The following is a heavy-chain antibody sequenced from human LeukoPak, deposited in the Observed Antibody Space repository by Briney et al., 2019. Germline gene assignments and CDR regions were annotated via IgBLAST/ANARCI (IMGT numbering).Heavy chain of an antibody. CDR3: ARDFGMGVLSFDY. D-gene: IGHD3-16*01. CDR1: GGTFSSYT. V-gene: IGHV1-69*04. J-gene: IGHJ4*02. Sequence: GSSVKVSCKASGGTFSSYTISWVRQAPGQGLEWMGRIIPILGIANYAQKFQGRVTITADKSTSTAYIEQSSLRSEDTAVYYCARDFGMGVLSFDYWGQGTLVTVSS. CDR2: IIPILGIA.